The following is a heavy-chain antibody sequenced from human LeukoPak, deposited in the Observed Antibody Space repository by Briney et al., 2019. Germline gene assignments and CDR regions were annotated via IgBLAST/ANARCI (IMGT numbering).Heavy chain of an antibody. D-gene: IGHD6-13*01. J-gene: IGHJ4*02. CDR2: IRYDGSNK. Sequence: GGSLRLSCAASGFTFSSYGMHWVRQAPGKGLEWVAFIRYDGSNKYYADSVKGRFTISRDNSKNTLYLQMNSLRAEDTAVYYCARAGRSSSWFRFDYWGQGTLVTVSS. CDR3: ARAGRSSSWFRFDY. CDR1: GFTFSSYG. V-gene: IGHV3-30*02.